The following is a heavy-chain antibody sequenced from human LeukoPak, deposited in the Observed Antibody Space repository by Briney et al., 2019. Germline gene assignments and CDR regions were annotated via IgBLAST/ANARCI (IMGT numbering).Heavy chain of an antibody. J-gene: IGHJ4*02. CDR2: ISYDGSNK. V-gene: IGHV3-30*18. D-gene: IGHD2-21*02. CDR3: AKSSCGGDSSDSPLFDY. Sequence: GGSLRLSCAASGFTFSSYGMHWVRQAPGKGLEWVAVISYDGSNKYYADSVKGRFTISRDNSKNTLYLQMNSLRAEDTAVYYCAKSSCGGDSSDSPLFDYWGQGTLVTVSS. CDR1: GFTFSSYG.